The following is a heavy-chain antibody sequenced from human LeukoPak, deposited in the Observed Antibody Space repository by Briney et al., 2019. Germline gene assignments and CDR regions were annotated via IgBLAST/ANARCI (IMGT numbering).Heavy chain of an antibody. Sequence: QTLSLTCAISGDSVSSNSAAWNWIRQSPSRGLEWLGRTYYRSKWYNDYAVSVKSRITINPDTSKNQFSLQLNSVTPEDTAVYYCARGSRVEMATIFAPFDYWGQGTLVTVSS. V-gene: IGHV6-1*01. CDR2: TYYRSKWYN. CDR1: GDSVSSNSAA. J-gene: IGHJ4*02. CDR3: ARGSRVEMATIFAPFDY. D-gene: IGHD5-24*01.